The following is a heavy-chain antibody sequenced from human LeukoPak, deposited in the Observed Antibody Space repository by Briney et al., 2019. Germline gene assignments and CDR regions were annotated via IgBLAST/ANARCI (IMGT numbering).Heavy chain of an antibody. V-gene: IGHV4-4*09. CDR2: IYTSGST. CDR1: GGSISSYY. CDR3: ARQASSGWYNWFDP. D-gene: IGHD6-19*01. Sequence: SETLSLTCTVSGGSISSYYWSWIRQPPGKGLEWIGYIYTSGSTNYNPSLKSRVTISVDTSKNRFSLKLSSVTAADTAVYYCARQASSGWYNWFDPWGQGTLVTVSS. J-gene: IGHJ5*02.